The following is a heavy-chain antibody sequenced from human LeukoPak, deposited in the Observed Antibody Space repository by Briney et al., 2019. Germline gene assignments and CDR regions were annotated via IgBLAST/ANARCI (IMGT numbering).Heavy chain of an antibody. D-gene: IGHD2-8*01. V-gene: IGHV3-23*01. CDR2: ISGGGGNT. CDR3: AKDLQLIMLGYFDY. J-gene: IGHJ4*02. Sequence: QAGGSLRLSCAASGFTFSSYAMTWVRQAPGKGLEWVSGISGGGGNTYYADSAKGRFTISRDNSKNTLYLQMNTLRAEDTAVYYCAKDLQLIMLGYFDYWGQGTLVTVSS. CDR1: GFTFSSYA.